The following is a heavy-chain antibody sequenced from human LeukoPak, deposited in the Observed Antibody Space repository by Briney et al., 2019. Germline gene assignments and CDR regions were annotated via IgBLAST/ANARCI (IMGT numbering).Heavy chain of an antibody. J-gene: IGHJ6*02. CDR1: GGTFSSYA. D-gene: IGHD5-24*01. CDR3: AREIRDEDYYYYGMDG. Sequence: ASVKVSCKASGGTFSSYAISWVRQAPGQGLEWMGRIIPIFGIANYAQKFQGRVTITADKSTSTAYMELSSLRAEDTAVYYCAREIRDEDYYYYGMDGWGQGTTVTVSS. V-gene: IGHV1-69*04. CDR2: IIPIFGIA.